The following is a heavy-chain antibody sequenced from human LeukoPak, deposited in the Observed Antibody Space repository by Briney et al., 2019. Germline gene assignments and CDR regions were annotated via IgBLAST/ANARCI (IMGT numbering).Heavy chain of an antibody. Sequence: GGSLRLSCAASGFTFSSYSMNWVRQAPGKGLEWVSYITSSSSTIYYADSVKGRFTISRDNAKNSLYLQMNSLRAEDTAVYYCARDPSDFCIWECIRPNHLYF. CDR2: ITSSSSTI. D-gene: IGHD3-3*01. V-gene: IGHV3-48*04. CDR3: ARDPSDFCIWECIRPNHLYF. J-gene: IGHJ2*01. CDR1: GFTFSSYS.